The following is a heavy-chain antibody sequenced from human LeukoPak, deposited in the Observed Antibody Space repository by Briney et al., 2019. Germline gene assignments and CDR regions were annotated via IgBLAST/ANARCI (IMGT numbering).Heavy chain of an antibody. D-gene: IGHD3-22*01. CDR1: GYTFTGYY. CDR3: ARHPNPALYHYDSSGYRSGFWFDP. Sequence: GASVKVSCQASGYTFTGYYMHWVRQAPGQGLEWMGWINPNSGGTNYAQKFQGRVTMTRDTSISTAYMELSRLRSDDTAVYYCARHPNPALYHYDSSGYRSGFWFDPWGQGTLVTASS. J-gene: IGHJ5*02. V-gene: IGHV1-2*02. CDR2: INPNSGGT.